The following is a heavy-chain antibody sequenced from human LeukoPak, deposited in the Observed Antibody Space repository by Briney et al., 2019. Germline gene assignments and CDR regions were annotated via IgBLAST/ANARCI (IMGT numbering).Heavy chain of an antibody. Sequence: SVEVSCKASGGTFSSYAISWVRQAPGQGLEWMGRTIPILDIANYAQKFQGRVTITADRSTGTAFMELSSLRSEDTAVYYCARDPSRGDVLVTTLDYWGQGTLVTVSS. CDR2: TIPILDIA. D-gene: IGHD4-17*01. CDR3: ARDPSRGDVLVTTLDY. CDR1: GGTFSSYA. V-gene: IGHV1-69*04. J-gene: IGHJ4*02.